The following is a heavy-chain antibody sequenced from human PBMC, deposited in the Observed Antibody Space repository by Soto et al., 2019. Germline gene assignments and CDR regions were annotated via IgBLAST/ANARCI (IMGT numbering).Heavy chain of an antibody. D-gene: IGHD2-21*01. CDR3: ARAGEMAYYFDY. CDR2: IYHSGST. J-gene: IGHJ4*02. Sequence: SETLSLTCAVSGGSISSGGYSWSWIRQPPGKGLEWIGYIYHSGSTYYNPSLKSRVTISVDRSKNQFSLKLSSVTAADTAVYYCARAGEMAYYFDYWGQGTLVTVSS. V-gene: IGHV4-30-2*01. CDR1: GGSISSGGYS.